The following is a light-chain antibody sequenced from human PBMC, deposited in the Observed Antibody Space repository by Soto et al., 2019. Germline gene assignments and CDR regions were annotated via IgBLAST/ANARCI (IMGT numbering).Light chain of an antibody. CDR2: GAS. CDR1: QTISSN. Sequence: EIVMTQSPATLSVSPGDSATLSCRASQTISSNLAWYQQRPGQAPRLLIHGASTRATGVPARFSGSGSGTEFTLTISSLQSEDFAVYYCQQYHNWPPQYTFGQVTKLQIK. CDR3: QQYHNWPPQYT. J-gene: IGKJ2*01. V-gene: IGKV3-15*01.